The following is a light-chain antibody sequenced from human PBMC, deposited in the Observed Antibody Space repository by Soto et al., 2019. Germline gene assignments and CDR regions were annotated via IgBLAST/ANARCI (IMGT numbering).Light chain of an antibody. Sequence: EIVLTQSPATLSLSPGERATLSCRASQSVSSYLAWYQQKPGQAPRLLIYGASSRATGIPDRFSGSGSGTDFTLTISRLEPEDFGVYFCHQRNKFGQGTRLEIK. CDR2: GAS. V-gene: IGKV3-11*01. CDR3: HQRNK. CDR1: QSVSSY. J-gene: IGKJ5*01.